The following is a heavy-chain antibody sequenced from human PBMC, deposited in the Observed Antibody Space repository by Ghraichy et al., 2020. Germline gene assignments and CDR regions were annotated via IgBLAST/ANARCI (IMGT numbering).Heavy chain of an antibody. CDR1: GGSISSYY. J-gene: IGHJ4*02. CDR3: ARVSGYLPYVYY. D-gene: IGHD6-13*01. Sequence: SETLSLTCTVSGGSISSYYWSWIRQPPGKGLEWIGYIYYSGSTNYNPSLKSRVTISVDTSKNQFSLKLSSVTAADTAVYYCARVSGYLPYVYYWGQGTLVTVSS. V-gene: IGHV4-59*01. CDR2: IYYSGST.